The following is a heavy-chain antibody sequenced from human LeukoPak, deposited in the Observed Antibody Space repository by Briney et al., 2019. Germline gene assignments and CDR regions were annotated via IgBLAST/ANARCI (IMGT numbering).Heavy chain of an antibody. CDR1: GGSISSGDYY. D-gene: IGHD3-10*01. J-gene: IGHJ5*02. CDR2: IYYSGST. CDR3: ARGPFYGSGSYGWFDP. Sequence: SETLSLTCIVSGGSISSGDYYWSWIRQPPGKGLEWIGYIYYSGSTYYNPSLKSRVTISVDTSKNQFSLKLSSVTAADTAVYYCARGPFYGSGSYGWFDPWGQGTLVTVSS. V-gene: IGHV4-30-4*01.